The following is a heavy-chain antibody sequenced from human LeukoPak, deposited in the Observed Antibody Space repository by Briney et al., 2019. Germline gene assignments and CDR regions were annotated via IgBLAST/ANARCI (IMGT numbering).Heavy chain of an antibody. CDR3: ARYYYDSSGYYYDYYYYCMDV. Sequence: GGSLRLSCAASGFTFSSYSMNWVRQAPGKGLEWVSYISSSSSTIYYADSVKGRFTISRDNAKNSLYLQMNSLRAEDTAVYYCARYYYDSSGYYYDYYYYCMDVWGKGTTVTVSS. D-gene: IGHD3-22*01. J-gene: IGHJ6*03. CDR1: GFTFSSYS. V-gene: IGHV3-48*01. CDR2: ISSSSSTI.